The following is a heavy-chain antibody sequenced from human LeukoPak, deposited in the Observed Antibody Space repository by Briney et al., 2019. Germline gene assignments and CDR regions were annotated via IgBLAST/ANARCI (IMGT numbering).Heavy chain of an antibody. D-gene: IGHD3-22*01. CDR2: ISSSSSTI. J-gene: IGHJ5*02. CDR1: GFTFSSYS. V-gene: IGHV3-48*01. Sequence: PGGSLRLSCAASGFTFSSYSMNWVRQAPGKGLEWISYISSSSSTIYYADSVKGRFTISRDNAKNSLYLQLNSLRAEDTAVYYCARVLHSSDYYGSWGQGTLVTVSS. CDR3: ARVLHSSDYYGS.